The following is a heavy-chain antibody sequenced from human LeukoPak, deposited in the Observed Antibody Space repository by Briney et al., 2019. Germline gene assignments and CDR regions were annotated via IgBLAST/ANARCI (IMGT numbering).Heavy chain of an antibody. CDR1: GGSFSGYY. V-gene: IGHV4-34*01. CDR3: ARHLPDYYDSSGYPDY. CDR2: INHSGIT. D-gene: IGHD3-22*01. J-gene: IGHJ4*02. Sequence: SETLSLTCVVYGGSFSGYYWSWIRQPPGKGLEWIGEINHSGITNYNPSLKSRVTISVDTSKNQFSLKLSSVTAADTAVYYCARHLPDYYDSSGYPDYWGQGTLVTVSS.